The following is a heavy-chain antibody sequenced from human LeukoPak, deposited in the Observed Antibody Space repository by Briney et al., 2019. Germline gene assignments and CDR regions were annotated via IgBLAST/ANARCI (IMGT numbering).Heavy chain of an antibody. Sequence: GEPLKISCKGSGYSFTSYWITWVRQMPGEGLEWMGGIDPSDSYTNCSPSFQGHVTFSADKSISTTYLQWSSLKASDTTVYYCARNSDYYQNWGQGTLVTVSS. CDR2: IDPSDSYT. CDR3: ARNSDYYQN. D-gene: IGHD3-10*01. V-gene: IGHV5-10-1*01. J-gene: IGHJ4*02. CDR1: GYSFTSYW.